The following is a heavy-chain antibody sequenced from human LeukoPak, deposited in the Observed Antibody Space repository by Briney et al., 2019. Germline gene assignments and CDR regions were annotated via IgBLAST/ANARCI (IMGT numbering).Heavy chain of an antibody. CDR1: GGSISSYY. V-gene: IGHV4-4*08. J-gene: IGHJ6*03. CDR2: IYTSGST. Sequence: KPSETLSLTCTVSGGSISSYYWSWIRQPPGKGLEWIGRIYTSGSTNYNPSLKSRVTISVDTSKNQFSLKLSSVTAADTAVYYCASGYYYGSGSYRDFYYYMDVWGKGTTVTISS. CDR3: ASGYYYGSGSYRDFYYYMDV. D-gene: IGHD3-10*01.